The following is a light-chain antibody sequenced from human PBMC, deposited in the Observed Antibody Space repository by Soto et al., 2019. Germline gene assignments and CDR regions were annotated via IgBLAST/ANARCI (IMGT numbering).Light chain of an antibody. CDR2: GAS. CDR1: QSVSSSY. Sequence: EIVLTQSPGTLSLSPGERATLSCRASQSVSSSYFAWYQQTPGQAPRLLIYGASNRATGIPDRFSGSGSGTDFTLTNSRLEPEDFAVYYCQQYGSSPLTFGGGTKVEIK. V-gene: IGKV3-20*01. CDR3: QQYGSSPLT. J-gene: IGKJ4*01.